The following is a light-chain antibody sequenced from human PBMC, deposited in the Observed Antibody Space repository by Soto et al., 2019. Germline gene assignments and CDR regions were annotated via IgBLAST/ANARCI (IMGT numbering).Light chain of an antibody. V-gene: IGKV3-15*01. CDR3: QQYNNWPPVT. J-gene: IGKJ2*01. CDR2: SAS. CDR1: QSVRSN. Sequence: EIVMTQSPATLSVSPGERATLSCRASQSVRSNLAWYQQEPGQAPRLLIYSASTRATGIPARFSGSGSGTEFTLTISSLQSEDFAVYYCQQYNNWPPVTFGQGTKLEIK.